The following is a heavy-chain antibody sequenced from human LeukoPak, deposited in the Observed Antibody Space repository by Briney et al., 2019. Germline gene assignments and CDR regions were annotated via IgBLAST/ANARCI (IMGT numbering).Heavy chain of an antibody. CDR1: GFTFSSYA. CDR3: ARGVERPREAAAFDF. V-gene: IGHV3-23*01. Sequence: PGGSLRLSCAASGFTFSSYAMSWVRQAPGKGLEWVSAISGSGGSTYYADSVKGRFTISRDNSKNTVYLQMNSLRAEDTAVYYCARGVERPREAAAFDFWGQGTMVTVSS. D-gene: IGHD1-1*01. J-gene: IGHJ3*01. CDR2: ISGSGGST.